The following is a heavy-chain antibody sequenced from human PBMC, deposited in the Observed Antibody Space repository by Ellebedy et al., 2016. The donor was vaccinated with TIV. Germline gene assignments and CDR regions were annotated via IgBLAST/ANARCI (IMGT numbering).Heavy chain of an antibody. CDR1: GGSISSYY. D-gene: IGHD7-27*01. CDR3: ARGAQTGDLT. J-gene: IGHJ4*02. CDR2: IYYSGST. Sequence: MPGGSLRLSCTVSGGSISSYYWSWIRQPPGKGLEWIGYIYYSGSTNYNPSLKSRVTISVDTSKTQFSLKLSSVTAADTAVYYCARGAQTGDLTWGQGTLVTVSS. V-gene: IGHV4-59*12.